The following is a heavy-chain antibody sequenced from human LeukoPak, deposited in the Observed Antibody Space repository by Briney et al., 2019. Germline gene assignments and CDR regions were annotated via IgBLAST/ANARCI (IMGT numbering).Heavy chain of an antibody. CDR2: INPSGGST. D-gene: IGHD4-17*01. V-gene: IGHV1-46*01. Sequence: ASVKVSCKASGYTFTSYYMHWVRQAPGQGLEWMGIINPSGGSTSYAQKFQGGVTMTRDTSTSTVYMELSSLRSEDTAVYYCASPLHDYGDYVRFSDGYYYGMDVWGQGTTVTVSS. CDR3: ASPLHDYGDYVRFSDGYYYGMDV. J-gene: IGHJ6*02. CDR1: GYTFTSYY.